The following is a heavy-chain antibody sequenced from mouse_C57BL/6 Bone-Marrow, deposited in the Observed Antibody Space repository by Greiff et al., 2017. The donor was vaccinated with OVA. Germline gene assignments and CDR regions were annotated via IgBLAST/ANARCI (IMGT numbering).Heavy chain of an antibody. CDR3: ARLDAMDY. V-gene: IGHV5-12*01. Sequence: EVKLVESGGGLVQPGGSLKLSCAASGFTFSDFYMYWIRQTPEKWLEWVAYISNGGGSTYYPDTVKGRFTISRDNAKNTLYLQMSRLKSEDTAMYYCARLDAMDYWGQGTSVTVSS. CDR2: ISNGGGST. CDR1: GFTFSDFY. J-gene: IGHJ4*01.